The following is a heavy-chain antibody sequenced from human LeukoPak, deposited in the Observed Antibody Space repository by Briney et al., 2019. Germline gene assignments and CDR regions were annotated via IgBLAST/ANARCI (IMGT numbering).Heavy chain of an antibody. CDR1: GYTFTTYD. V-gene: IGHV1-8*03. CDR2: MNPNSGNT. J-gene: IGHJ4*02. D-gene: IGHD3-22*01. Sequence: ASVKVSCKASGYTFTTYDINWVRQATGQGLEWMGWMNPNSGNTGYAQKFQGRVTVTRNTSISTAYMELSSLRSDDTAVYYCARAEKGYYDSSGYYYSFDYWGQGTLVTVSS. CDR3: ARAEKGYYDSSGYYYSFDY.